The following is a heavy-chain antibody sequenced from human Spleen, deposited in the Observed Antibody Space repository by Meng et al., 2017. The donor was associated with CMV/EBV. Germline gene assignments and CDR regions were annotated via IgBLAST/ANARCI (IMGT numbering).Heavy chain of an antibody. CDR3: ARHRGNYYQSFLH. CDR1: GGSISSGDYY. J-gene: IGHJ1*01. D-gene: IGHD1-26*01. Sequence: LRESGPGLVKPSQPLSLTCTVSGGSISSGDYYWSWIRQPPGKGLEWIGYIYYSGSTYYNPSLKSRVTISVDTSKNQFSLKLSSVTAADTAVYYCARHRGNYYQSFLHWGQGTLVTVSS. V-gene: IGHV4-30-4*08. CDR2: IYYSGST.